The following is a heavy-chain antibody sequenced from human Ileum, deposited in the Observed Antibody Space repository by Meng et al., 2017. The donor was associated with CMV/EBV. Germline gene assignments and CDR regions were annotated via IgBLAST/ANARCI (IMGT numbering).Heavy chain of an antibody. Sequence: GESLEISCAASGFTFDNYAMIWVRQAPGRGLEWVSGIRGSGGSAYYADSVKGRFIISRDNSENTLNLQMNSLRAEDTAVYFCAKCQSYYGSGSYSDYWGQGTLVTVSS. CDR3: AKCQSYYGSGSYSDY. D-gene: IGHD3-10*01. CDR1: GFTFDNYA. J-gene: IGHJ4*02. V-gene: IGHV3-23*01. CDR2: IRGSGGSA.